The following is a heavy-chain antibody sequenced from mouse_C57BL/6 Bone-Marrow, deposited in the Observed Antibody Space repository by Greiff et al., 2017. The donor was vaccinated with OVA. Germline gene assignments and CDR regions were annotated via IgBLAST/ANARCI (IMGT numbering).Heavy chain of an antibody. D-gene: IGHD2-2*01. V-gene: IGHV5-6*01. CDR2: ISSGGSYT. J-gene: IGHJ3*01. CDR1: GFTFSSYG. Sequence: EVKLMESGGDLVKPGGSLKLSCAASGFTFSSYGMSWVRQTPDKRLEWVATISSGGSYTYYPDSVKGRFTSSRDNAKNTLYLQMSSLKSEDTAMYYCSRPSMVTTRAWFAYWGQGTLVTVSA. CDR3: SRPSMVTTRAWFAY.